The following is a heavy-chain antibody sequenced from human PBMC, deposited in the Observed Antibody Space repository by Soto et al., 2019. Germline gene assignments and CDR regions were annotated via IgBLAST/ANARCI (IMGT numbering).Heavy chain of an antibody. CDR2: MNPNSGNT. Sequence: QVQLVQSGAEVKKPGASVKVSCKASGYTFTSYDINWVRQATGQGLEWMGWMNPNSGNTGYAQKFQGRVTMTRNTSISTAYMDLSSLGSEDTAVYYCARGRFTMVRGVMGWFDPWGQGTLVTVS. J-gene: IGHJ5*02. V-gene: IGHV1-8*01. CDR3: ARGRFTMVRGVMGWFDP. CDR1: GYTFTSYD. D-gene: IGHD3-10*01.